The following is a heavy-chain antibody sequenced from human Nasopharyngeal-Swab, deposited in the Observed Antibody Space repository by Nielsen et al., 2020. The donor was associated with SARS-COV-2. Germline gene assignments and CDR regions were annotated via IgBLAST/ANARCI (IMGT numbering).Heavy chain of an antibody. CDR3: ARGRAAAVDY. Sequence: WIRQPPGKGLEWIGYIYYSGSTNYNPSLKSRVTISVDTSKNQFSLKLSSVTAAVTAVYYCARGRAAAVDYWGQGTLVTVSS. V-gene: IGHV4-59*01. D-gene: IGHD6-13*01. CDR2: IYYSGST. J-gene: IGHJ4*02.